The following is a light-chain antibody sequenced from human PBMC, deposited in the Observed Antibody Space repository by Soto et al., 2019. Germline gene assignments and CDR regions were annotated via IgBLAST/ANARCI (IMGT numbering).Light chain of an antibody. CDR3: PQRSDWPLT. Sequence: EIVLTQSPATLSLSPGERATLSCRASQSLSSYLAWYQQKRGQAPRLLIYAASKRATGILSRFSGSGSGTDFTLSISSLEPEDFAVYYCPQRSDWPLTFGGGTKVEIK. V-gene: IGKV3-11*01. CDR2: AAS. J-gene: IGKJ4*01. CDR1: QSLSSY.